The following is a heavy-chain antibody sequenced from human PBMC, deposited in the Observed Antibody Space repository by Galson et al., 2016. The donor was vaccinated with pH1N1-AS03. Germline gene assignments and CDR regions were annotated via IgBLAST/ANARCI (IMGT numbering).Heavy chain of an antibody. D-gene: IGHD2-2*01. CDR3: ARMSAANFDY. CDR2: IHHGGST. V-gene: IGHV4-38-2*01. Sequence: LTCGVSNYSINSGYYWGWIRQPPGKGLEWIGSIHHGGSTYYTPSLKSRVSFSVDTSKNQFSLKLSSVTAADTAVYYCARMSAANFDYWGQGTLVTVS. J-gene: IGHJ4*02. CDR1: NYSINSGYY.